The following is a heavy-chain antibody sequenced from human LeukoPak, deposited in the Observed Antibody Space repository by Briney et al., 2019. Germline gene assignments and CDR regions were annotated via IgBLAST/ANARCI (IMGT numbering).Heavy chain of an antibody. J-gene: IGHJ4*02. CDR3: ARGRGYCSSTSCYGLLFDY. V-gene: IGHV4-34*01. D-gene: IGHD2-2*01. CDR1: GGSFSGYY. CDR2: INHSGST. Sequence: SETLSLTCAVYGGSFSGYYWSWIRQPPGKGLEWIGEINHSGSTNYNPSLKSRVTISVDTSKTQFSLKLSSVTAADTAVYYCARGRGYCSSTSCYGLLFDYWGQGTLVTVSS.